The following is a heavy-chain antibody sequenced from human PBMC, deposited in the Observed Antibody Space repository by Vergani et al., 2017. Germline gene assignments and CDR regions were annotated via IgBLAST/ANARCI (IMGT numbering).Heavy chain of an antibody. V-gene: IGHV3-74*01. CDR2: INSDGSSI. Sequence: EVQLVESGGGLVQPGGSLRLSCVGSGFTFSSNWMHWVRQVPGKGLEWVSRINSDGSSISYAESVKGRFTISRDNAKNTMYLQMNSLTAEDTAVYYCGRELGIPWGQGTLVTVSS. D-gene: IGHD3-16*01. CDR1: GFTFSSNW. J-gene: IGHJ5*02. CDR3: GRELGIP.